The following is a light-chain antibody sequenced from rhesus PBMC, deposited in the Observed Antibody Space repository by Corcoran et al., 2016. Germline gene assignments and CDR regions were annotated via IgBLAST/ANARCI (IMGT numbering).Light chain of an antibody. J-gene: IGKJ4*01. CDR2: KAS. V-gene: IGKV1-74*01. CDR1: ENVNNY. Sequence: DIQMTQSPSSLSASVGDRVTITRRASENVNNYLNWYQQKPGKAPKLLIYKASTLQSGVPSRFSGSGSGKDYTFNISSLKPEDVATYYCQHGYGTPLTFGGGTKVEIK. CDR3: QHGYGTPLT.